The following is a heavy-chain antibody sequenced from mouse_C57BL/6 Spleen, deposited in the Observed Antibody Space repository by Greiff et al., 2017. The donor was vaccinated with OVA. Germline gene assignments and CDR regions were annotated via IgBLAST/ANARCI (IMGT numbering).Heavy chain of an antibody. CDR1: GYTFTSYW. D-gene: IGHD1-1*01. V-gene: IGHV1-61*01. CDR2: IYPSDSET. Sequence: QVQLQQPGAELVRPGSSVKLSCKASGYTFTSYWMEWVKQRPGQGLEWIGKIYPSDSETHYNQKFKGKATLTVDKSSSTAYMQLSSLTSEDSAVYYYARRYYGSSHYFDYWGQGTTLTVSS. CDR3: ARRYYGSSHYFDY. J-gene: IGHJ2*01.